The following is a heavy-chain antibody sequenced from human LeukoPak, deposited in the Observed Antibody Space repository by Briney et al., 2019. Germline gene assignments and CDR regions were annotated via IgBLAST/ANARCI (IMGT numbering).Heavy chain of an antibody. D-gene: IGHD5-24*01. CDR1: GGSISSTNW. V-gene: IGHV4-4*02. Sequence: SGTLSLTCAVSGGSISSTNWWSWVRQPPGKGLEWIGEIYQSGSTNYNPSLKSRVIISVDKSKNQFSLKLSSVTAADTAVYYCASTLEMATHRGLDYWGQGTLVTVSS. CDR3: ASTLEMATHRGLDY. J-gene: IGHJ4*02. CDR2: IYQSGST.